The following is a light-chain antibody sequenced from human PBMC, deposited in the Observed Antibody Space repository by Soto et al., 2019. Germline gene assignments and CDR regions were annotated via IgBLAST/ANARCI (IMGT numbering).Light chain of an antibody. CDR3: QQTYSNPPWT. Sequence: DIQMTQSPSSLSASVGDRVTITCRASQNINSYVNWYQQQPAKPPMLLIYAASSLQSGVPSRFSGSESGTDFTLTISSLQPEDFATYYCQQTYSNPPWTFGQGTKVEIK. CDR1: QNINSY. V-gene: IGKV1-39*01. J-gene: IGKJ1*01. CDR2: AAS.